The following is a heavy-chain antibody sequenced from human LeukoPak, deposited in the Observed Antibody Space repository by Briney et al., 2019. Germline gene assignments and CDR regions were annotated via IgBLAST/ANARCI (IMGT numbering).Heavy chain of an antibody. CDR2: ISSSSSYI. V-gene: IGHV3-21*01. D-gene: IGHD6-13*01. CDR1: GFTFSSYS. Sequence: GGSLRLSCAASGFTFSSYSMNWVRQAPGKGLEWVSSISSSSSYIYYADSVKGRFTISRDNSKNTLYLQMNSLRAEDTAVYYCAKGCSSWYGLFDYWGQGTLVTVSS. J-gene: IGHJ4*02. CDR3: AKGCSSWYGLFDY.